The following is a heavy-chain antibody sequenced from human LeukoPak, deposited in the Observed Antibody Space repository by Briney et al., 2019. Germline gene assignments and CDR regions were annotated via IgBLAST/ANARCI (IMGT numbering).Heavy chain of an antibody. J-gene: IGHJ3*02. Sequence: SETLSLTCTVSGGSISSYYWSWIRQPPGKGLEWIGYIYYSGSTYYNPSLKSRVTISVDTSKNQFSLKLSSVTAADTAVYYCARGPQLLDAFDIWGQGTMVTVSS. V-gene: IGHV4-30-4*01. D-gene: IGHD2-2*01. CDR2: IYYSGST. CDR3: ARGPQLLDAFDI. CDR1: GGSISSYY.